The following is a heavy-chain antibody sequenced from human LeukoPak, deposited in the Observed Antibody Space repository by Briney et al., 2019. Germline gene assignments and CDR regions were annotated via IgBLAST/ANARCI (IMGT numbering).Heavy chain of an antibody. D-gene: IGHD3-10*01. Sequence: PSETLSLTCSVSGDXITTTTYYWDWIRQPPGKGLEWIGSIYYSGSTYYNPSLKSRVTISVDTSKNQFSLKLSSVTATDTAVYHCARQFSYASGRGYMDVWGQGTTVTVSS. CDR2: IYYSGST. CDR1: GDXITTTTYY. J-gene: IGHJ6*02. CDR3: ARQFSYASGRGYMDV. V-gene: IGHV4-39*01.